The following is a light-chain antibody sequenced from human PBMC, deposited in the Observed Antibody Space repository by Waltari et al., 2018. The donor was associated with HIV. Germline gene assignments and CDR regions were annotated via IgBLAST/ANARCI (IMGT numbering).Light chain of an antibody. CDR3: QQYNNWPRT. V-gene: IGKV3-15*01. CDR2: GAS. J-gene: IGKJ1*01. CDR1: QSDSSH. Sequence: TQSPATLSVAPGERATVSCRASQSDSSHLAWYQQKSGQAPRLLIYGASSRATGIPARISGTGSGTEFTLTISSLQSEDFAVYYCQQYNNWPRTFGQGTKVEIK.